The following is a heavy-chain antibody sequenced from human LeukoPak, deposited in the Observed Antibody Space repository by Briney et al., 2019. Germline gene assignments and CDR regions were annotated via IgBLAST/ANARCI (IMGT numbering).Heavy chain of an antibody. J-gene: IGHJ4*02. CDR1: GGTFSSYA. CDR2: IIPIFGIA. Sequence: GSSVKVSCKASGGTFSSYAISRVRQAPGQGLEWMGRIIPIFGIANYAQKFQGRVTITADKSTSTAYMELSSLRSEDTAVYYCAVGDTAMVTAHAPFDYWGQGTLVTVSS. CDR3: AVGDTAMVTAHAPFDY. V-gene: IGHV1-69*04. D-gene: IGHD5-18*01.